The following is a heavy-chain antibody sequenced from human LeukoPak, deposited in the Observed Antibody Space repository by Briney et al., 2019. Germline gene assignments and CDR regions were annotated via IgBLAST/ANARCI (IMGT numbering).Heavy chain of an antibody. D-gene: IGHD1-1*01. CDR1: GFTFNNAW. CDR2: IKSKTDGGTT. CDR3: ASVVLGGTIDY. V-gene: IGHV3-15*07. J-gene: IGHJ4*02. Sequence: GGSLRLSGAASGFTFNNAWMNWVRQAPGKGLEWVGRIKSKTDGGTTDYAAPVRGRFTISRDDSKNTLYLQMNSLKTEDTAVYYCASVVLGGTIDYWGQGTLVTVSS.